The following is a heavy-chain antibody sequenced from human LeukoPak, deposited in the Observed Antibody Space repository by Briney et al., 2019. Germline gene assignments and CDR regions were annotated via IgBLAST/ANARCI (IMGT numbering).Heavy chain of an antibody. D-gene: IGHD6-19*01. V-gene: IGHV3-7*01. CDR1: GFTFSSDW. CDR3: ARGGSGPGGN. CDR2: IKQDGSEK. Sequence: PGGSLRLSCAASGFTFSSDWMSWVRQAPGKGLDLVANIKQDGSEKYYVDSVKGRFTISRDNAKNSLYLQMNSLRAEDTAVYYCARGGSGPGGNWGQGTLVTVSS. J-gene: IGHJ4*02.